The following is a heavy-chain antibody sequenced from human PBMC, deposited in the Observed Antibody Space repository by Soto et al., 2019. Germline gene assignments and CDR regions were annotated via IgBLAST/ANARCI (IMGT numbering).Heavy chain of an antibody. Sequence: QVQLQESGPGLVKPSQTLSLTCTVSGGSISSGGYYWSWIRQHPGKGLEWIGYIYYCASNYYNPSLKSQVTKSVDTSKNQFSLKLSSVTAADTAVYYCARDTCGGDWYSRKDYYGMDVWGQGTTVTGSS. J-gene: IGHJ6*02. CDR1: GGSISSGGYY. CDR3: ARDTCGGDWYSRKDYYGMDV. CDR2: IYYCASN. D-gene: IGHD2-21*02. V-gene: IGHV4-31*01.